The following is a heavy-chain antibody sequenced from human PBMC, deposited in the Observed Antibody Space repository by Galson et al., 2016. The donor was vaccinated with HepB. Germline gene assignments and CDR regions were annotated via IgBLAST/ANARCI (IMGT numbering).Heavy chain of an antibody. CDR1: GYTFTNYG. CDR2: IGSYNGNT. CDR3: ARDQLGSSWHYFDL. D-gene: IGHD6-13*01. V-gene: IGHV1-18*01. Sequence: SVKVSCKASGYTFTNYGFNWVRQAPGQGLEWTGWIGSYNGNTESAQNLQDRVTMTTHTSTNTAYMELRSLRSDDTAVYYCARDQLGSSWHYFDLWGQGTLVTVSS. J-gene: IGHJ4*02.